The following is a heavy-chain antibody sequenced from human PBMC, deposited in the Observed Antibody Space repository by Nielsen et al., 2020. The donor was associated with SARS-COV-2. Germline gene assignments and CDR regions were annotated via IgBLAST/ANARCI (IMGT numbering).Heavy chain of an antibody. D-gene: IGHD6-6*01. CDR3: SRGLSIEARHMDV. V-gene: IGHV5-10-1*01. CDR1: GCSFTRYW. CDR2: IDPSDSYP. Sequence: GEYLKISCQGSGCSFTRYWISWVHQMPGKGLEWMGRIDPSDSYPNYSPSFQGHVTISADKSLSTAYLQWSSLKASDTAMYYCSRGLSIEARHMDVWGKGTTVTVSS. J-gene: IGHJ6*03.